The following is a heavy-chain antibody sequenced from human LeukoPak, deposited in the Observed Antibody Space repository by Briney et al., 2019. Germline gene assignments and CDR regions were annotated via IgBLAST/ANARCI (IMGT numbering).Heavy chain of an antibody. CDR3: ARGRYYDFWSGLYYFDY. V-gene: IGHV4-34*01. CDR1: GGSFSGYY. J-gene: IGHJ4*02. Sequence: SETLSLTCAVYGGSFSGYYWSWIRQPPEKGLEWIGEINHSGSTNYNPSLKSRVTISVDTSKNQFSLKLSSVTAADTAVYYCARGRYYDFWSGLYYFDYWGQGTLVTVSS. D-gene: IGHD3-3*01. CDR2: INHSGST.